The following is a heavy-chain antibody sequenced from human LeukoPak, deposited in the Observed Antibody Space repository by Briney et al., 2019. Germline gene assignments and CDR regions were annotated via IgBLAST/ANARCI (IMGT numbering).Heavy chain of an antibody. V-gene: IGHV5-51*01. D-gene: IGHD2-2*01. CDR1: GYRFTSYW. CDR2: IYPGDSDT. Sequence: GGSLKISWKGSGYRFTSYWIGWGRQMPGKGLEGMGIIYPGDSDTRYSPSFQGQVTISADKSIRTAYLQWSSLKASDTAMYYCARRGTRGDYYYMDVWGKGTTVTVSS. J-gene: IGHJ6*03. CDR3: ARRGTRGDYYYMDV.